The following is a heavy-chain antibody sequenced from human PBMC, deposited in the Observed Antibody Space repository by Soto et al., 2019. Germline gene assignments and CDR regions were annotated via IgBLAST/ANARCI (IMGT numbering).Heavy chain of an antibody. CDR2: IKSKIDGGTT. V-gene: IGHV3-15*07. D-gene: IGHD2-21*02. Sequence: EVHLVESGGGLVKPGGSLRLSCTVSGFIVSSAWMNWVRQAPGKGLEWVGRIKSKIDGGTTDYAAPVQGRFTISLEDSKNMLYLQMESLRTEDTAVYYCTTAPRRALTEDTARSWGQGTLVTVSS. J-gene: IGHJ5*02. CDR3: TTAPRRALTEDTARS. CDR1: GFIVSSAW.